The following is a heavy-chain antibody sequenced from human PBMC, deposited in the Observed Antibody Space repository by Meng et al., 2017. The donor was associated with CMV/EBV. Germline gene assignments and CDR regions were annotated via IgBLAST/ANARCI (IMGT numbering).Heavy chain of an antibody. CDR3: ARDRSPQWGGLTTMTRGMDV. Sequence: SVKVSCKASGGTFSSYAISRVRQAPGHGLEWMGGIIPIFGTANYAQKFQGRVTITTDESTSTADMELSSLRSEDTAVYYCARDRSPQWGGLTTMTRGMDVWGQGTTVTVSS. V-gene: IGHV1-69*05. CDR2: IIPIFGTA. CDR1: GGTFSSYA. D-gene: IGHD4/OR15-4a*01. J-gene: IGHJ6*02.